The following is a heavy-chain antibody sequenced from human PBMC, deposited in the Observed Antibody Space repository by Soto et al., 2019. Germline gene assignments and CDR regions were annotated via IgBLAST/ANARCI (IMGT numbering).Heavy chain of an antibody. J-gene: IGHJ5*01. CDR2: IHSTGSS. CDR1: GDSISSTC. V-gene: IGHV4-4*07. CDR3: VSYVAAVGTDCFDP. D-gene: IGHD6-13*01. Sequence: PSETLSLTCSVSGDSISSTCCSWSRQGAEKRLEWIGSIHSTGSSNYNPSLRSRVSMSIDTSKKEFYLELTSVTAADTAVYYCVSYVAAVGTDCFDPWGQGTMVTVSS.